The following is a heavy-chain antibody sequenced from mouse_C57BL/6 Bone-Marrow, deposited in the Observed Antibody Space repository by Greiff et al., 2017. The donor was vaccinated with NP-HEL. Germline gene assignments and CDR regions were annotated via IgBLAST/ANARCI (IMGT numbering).Heavy chain of an antibody. J-gene: IGHJ3*01. CDR1: GYTFTDSY. V-gene: IGHV1-75*01. CDR3: APDGYYVWFAY. CDR2: IFPGSGST. Sequence: QVQLQQSGPELVKPGVSVKISCKASGYTFTDSYINWVKQRPGQGLEWIGWIFPGSGSTYYNEKFKGKATLTVDKSSSTAYMLLSSLTSEDSAVYFCAPDGYYVWFAYWGQGTLVTVSA. D-gene: IGHD2-3*01.